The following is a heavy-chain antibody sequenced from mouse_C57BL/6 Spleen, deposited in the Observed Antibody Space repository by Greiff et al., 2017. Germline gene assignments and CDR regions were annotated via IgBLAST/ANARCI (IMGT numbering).Heavy chain of an antibody. V-gene: IGHV1-26*01. CDR3: ARDGDWFAY. Sequence: EVQLQQSGPELVKPGASVKISCKASGYTFTDYYMNWVKQSHGKSLEWIGDINPNNGGTSYNQKFKGKATLTVEKSSSTAYMELRRLTSEDSAVYYCARDGDWFAYWGQGTLVTVSA. CDR2: INPNNGGT. CDR1: GYTFTDYY. J-gene: IGHJ3*01.